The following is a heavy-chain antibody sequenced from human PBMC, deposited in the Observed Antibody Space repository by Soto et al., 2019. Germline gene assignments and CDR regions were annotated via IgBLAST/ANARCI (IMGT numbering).Heavy chain of an antibody. CDR3: ARGNSGYDSAFDY. Sequence: GGSLRLSCAASGFTFSDYYMSWIRQAPGKGLEWVSYISSSSSYTNYADSVKGRFTISRDNAKNSLYLQMNSLRAEDTAVYYCARGNSGYDSAFDYWGQGTLVTVSS. CDR2: ISSSSSYT. D-gene: IGHD5-12*01. V-gene: IGHV3-11*05. J-gene: IGHJ4*02. CDR1: GFTFSDYY.